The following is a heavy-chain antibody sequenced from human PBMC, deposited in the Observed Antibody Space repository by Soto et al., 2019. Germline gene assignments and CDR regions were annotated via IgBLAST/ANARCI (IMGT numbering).Heavy chain of an antibody. D-gene: IGHD2-21*02. V-gene: IGHV3-53*01. J-gene: IGHJ4*01. Sequence: SGWSLRLSCAASGITVSTIYMSWVRQAPGKGLEWVSVIESDGKTHYANSVKGRFTISRDNSRNTLYLQMNSLRPEDSAVYYCAKGSYDCGIWGQGTLVTVSS. CDR3: AKGSYDCGI. CDR2: IESDGKT. CDR1: GITVSTIY.